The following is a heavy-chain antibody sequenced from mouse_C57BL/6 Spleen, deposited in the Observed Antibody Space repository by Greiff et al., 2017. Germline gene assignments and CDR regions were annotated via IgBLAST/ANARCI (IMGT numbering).Heavy chain of an antibody. J-gene: IGHJ2*01. CDR2: IHPNSGST. Sequence: VQLQQSGAELVKPGASVKLSCKASGYTFTSYWMHWVKQRPGQGLEWIGMIHPNSGSTNYNEKFKSKATLTVDKASSTAYMQLSSLTSEDSAVYYCARSYYGSSYYFDYWGQGTTLTVSS. D-gene: IGHD1-1*01. CDR1: GYTFTSYW. CDR3: ARSYYGSSYYFDY. V-gene: IGHV1-64*01.